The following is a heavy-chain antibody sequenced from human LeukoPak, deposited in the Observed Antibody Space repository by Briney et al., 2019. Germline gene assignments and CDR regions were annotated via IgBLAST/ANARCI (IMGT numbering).Heavy chain of an antibody. D-gene: IGHD3-3*01. J-gene: IGHJ4*02. CDR1: GYSFTSYW. CDR3: ARQRNDYDFWSGYYGY. CDR2: TYPGDSDT. Sequence: GESLKISCKGSGYSFTSYWIGWVRQMPGKGLEWMGITYPGDSDTRYSPSFQGQVTISADKSISTAYLQWSSLKASDTAMYYCARQRNDYDFWSGYYGYWGQGTLVTVSS. V-gene: IGHV5-51*01.